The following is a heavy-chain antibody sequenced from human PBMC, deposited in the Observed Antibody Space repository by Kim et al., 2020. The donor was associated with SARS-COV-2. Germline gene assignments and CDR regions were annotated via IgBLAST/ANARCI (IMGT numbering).Heavy chain of an antibody. CDR2: IKSKTDGGTT. J-gene: IGHJ4*02. V-gene: IGHV3-15*01. D-gene: IGHD3-16*02. CDR3: TTDIMITFGGVIVIPEGDY. CDR1: GFTFSNAW. Sequence: GGSLRLSCAASGFTFSNAWMSWVRQAPGKGLEWVGRIKSKTDGGTTDYAAPVKGRFTISRDDSKNTLYLQMNSLKTEDTAVYYCTTDIMITFGGVIVIPEGDYWGQGTLVTVSS.